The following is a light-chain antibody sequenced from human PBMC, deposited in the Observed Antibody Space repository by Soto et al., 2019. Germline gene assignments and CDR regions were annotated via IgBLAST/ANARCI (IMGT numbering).Light chain of an antibody. Sequence: QSVLTQPRSVSGSPGQSVTISCAGTTSDVGGYNYVPWFQQHPDKAPQLLIYDVTKRPSGVPDRFSGSRSGNTASLTISGLQAEDEADYYCCSYAGSYTYYVFGTGTKVTVL. J-gene: IGLJ1*01. CDR2: DVT. CDR3: CSYAGSYTYYV. CDR1: TSDVGGYNY. V-gene: IGLV2-11*01.